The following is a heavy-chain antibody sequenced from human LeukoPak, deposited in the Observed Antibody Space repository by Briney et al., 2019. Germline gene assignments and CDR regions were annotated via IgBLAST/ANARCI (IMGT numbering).Heavy chain of an antibody. V-gene: IGHV3-21*06. Sequence: GGSLRLSCAASGFTFRSYSMNWVRQAPGKGLEWVSSISSSSSYIYYADSVKGRFTISRDNAKNSLYLQMNGLRAEDTAVYYCARVSSGSAVDLYYFDYWGQGTLVTVSS. CDR1: GFTFRSYS. D-gene: IGHD6-19*01. J-gene: IGHJ4*02. CDR3: ARVSSGSAVDLYYFDY. CDR2: ISSSSSYI.